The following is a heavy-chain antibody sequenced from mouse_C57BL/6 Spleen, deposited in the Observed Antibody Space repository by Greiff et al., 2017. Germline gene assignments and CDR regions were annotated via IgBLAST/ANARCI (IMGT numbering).Heavy chain of an antibody. CDR3: ARWPLWARYFDV. V-gene: IGHV1-53*01. CDR2: INPSNGGT. J-gene: IGHJ1*03. Sequence: QVQLKQPGTELVKPGASVTLSCKASGYTFTSYWMHWVKQRPGQGLEWIGNINPSNGGTTYNEKFKSKATLTVDKSSSTAYIQLSSLTSADSAVYYCARWPLWARYFDVWGTGTTVTVSS. D-gene: IGHD1-1*01. CDR1: GYTFTSYW.